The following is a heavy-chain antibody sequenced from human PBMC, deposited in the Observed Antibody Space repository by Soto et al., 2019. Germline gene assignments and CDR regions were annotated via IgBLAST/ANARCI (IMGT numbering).Heavy chain of an antibody. V-gene: IGHV3-9*01. CDR3: ATSLELPLGVDI. D-gene: IGHD1-7*01. J-gene: IGHJ6*02. CDR2: ISWNSGSI. CDR1: GFTFDDYA. Sequence: PGGSLRLSCAASGFTFDDYAMHWVRQAPGKGLEWVSGISWNSGSIGYADSVKGRFTISRDNAKNSLYLQMNSLRAEDTAIYYCATSLELPLGVDIWGQGTTVTVSS.